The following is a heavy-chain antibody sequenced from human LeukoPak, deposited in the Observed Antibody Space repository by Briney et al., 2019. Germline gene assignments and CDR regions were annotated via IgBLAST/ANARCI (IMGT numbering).Heavy chain of an antibody. CDR1: GFTFSSYA. V-gene: IGHV3-23*01. Sequence: GGSLRLSCAASGFTFSSYAMSWVRQASGKGLEWVSAISGSGGSTYYADSVKGRFTISRDTSKNTLYLQMNSLRAEDTAVYYCARSRRLGYYFDYWGQGTLVTVSS. D-gene: IGHD5-12*01. J-gene: IGHJ4*02. CDR2: ISGSGGST. CDR3: ARSRRLGYYFDY.